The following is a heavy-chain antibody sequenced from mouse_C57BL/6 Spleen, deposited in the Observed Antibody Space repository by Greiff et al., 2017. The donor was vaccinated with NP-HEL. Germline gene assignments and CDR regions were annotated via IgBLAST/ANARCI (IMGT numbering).Heavy chain of an antibody. D-gene: IGHD4-1*01. J-gene: IGHJ1*03. CDR1: GFTFSSYT. CDR2: ISGGGGNT. V-gene: IGHV5-9*01. CDR3: ARRNWEDWYFDV. Sequence: EVKLMESGGGLVKPGGSLKLSCAASGFTFSSYTMSWVRQTPEKRLEWVATISGGGGNTYYPDSVKGRFTISRDNAKNTLYLQMSSLRSEDTALYYCARRNWEDWYFDVWGTGTTVTVSS.